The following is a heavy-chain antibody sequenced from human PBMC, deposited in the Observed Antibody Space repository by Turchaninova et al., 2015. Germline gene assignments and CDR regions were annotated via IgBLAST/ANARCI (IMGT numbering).Heavy chain of an antibody. Sequence: QVQLQQWGAVLLKPSESLSSPCAVYDGSCSGYHRGWIRPPPGKGVEWNGEINHSGSTNYNPSLKSRVTISVDTSKNQFSLKLSSVTAADTAVYYCARGRGLGYFDYWGQGTLVTVSS. D-gene: IGHD7-27*01. CDR1: DGSCSGYH. CDR2: INHSGST. J-gene: IGHJ4*02. V-gene: IGHV4-34*01. CDR3: ARGRGLGYFDY.